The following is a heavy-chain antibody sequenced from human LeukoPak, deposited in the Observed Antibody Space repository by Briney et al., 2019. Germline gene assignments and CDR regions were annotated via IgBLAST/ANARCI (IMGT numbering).Heavy chain of an antibody. J-gene: IGHJ4*02. D-gene: IGHD3-3*01. CDR3: AKDRGLRFLEWFFDY. Sequence: GGSLRLSCAASGFTFSDYWMTWVRQAPGKGLEWVAVIWYDGSNKYYADSVKGRFTISRDNSKNTLYLQMNSLRAEDTAVYYCAKDRGLRFLEWFFDYWGQGTLVTVSS. CDR2: IWYDGSNK. CDR1: GFTFSDYW. V-gene: IGHV3-33*06.